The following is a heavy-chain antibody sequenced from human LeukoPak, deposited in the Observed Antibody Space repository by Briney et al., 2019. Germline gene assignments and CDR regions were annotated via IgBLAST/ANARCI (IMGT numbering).Heavy chain of an antibody. V-gene: IGHV3-21*01. D-gene: IGHD6-13*01. CDR3: ARALRGGQQLAERGSGY. J-gene: IGHJ4*02. Sequence: PGGSLRLSCAASGFTFSSYSMNWVRQAPGKGLEWVSSISSSSSYIYYADSVKGRFTISRDNAKNSLYLQMNSLRAEDTAVYYCARALRGGQQLAERGSGYWGQGTLVTVSS. CDR2: ISSSSSYI. CDR1: GFTFSSYS.